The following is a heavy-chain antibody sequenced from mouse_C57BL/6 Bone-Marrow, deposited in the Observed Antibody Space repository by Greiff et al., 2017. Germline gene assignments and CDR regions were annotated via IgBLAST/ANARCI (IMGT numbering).Heavy chain of an antibody. V-gene: IGHV1-66*01. J-gene: IGHJ1*03. D-gene: IGHD2-2*01. CDR2: IYPGSGNT. Sequence: QVQLQQSGPELVKPGASVKISCKASGYSFTSYYIHWVKQRPGQGLEWIGWIYPGSGNTKYNEKFKGKATLTADTSSSTAYMQLSSLTSEDSAVYYGARLWLRRSYWYFDVWGTGTTVTVSS. CDR1: GYSFTSYY. CDR3: ARLWLRRSYWYFDV.